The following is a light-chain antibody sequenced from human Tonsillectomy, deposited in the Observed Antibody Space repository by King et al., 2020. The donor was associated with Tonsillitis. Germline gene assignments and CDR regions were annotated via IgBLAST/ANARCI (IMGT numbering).Light chain of an antibody. V-gene: IGLV1-40*01. CDR3: QSYDSSFWV. Sequence: DRFSGSKSGTSASLAITGLQAEDEADYYCQSYDSSFWVFGGGTKLTVL. J-gene: IGLJ3*02.